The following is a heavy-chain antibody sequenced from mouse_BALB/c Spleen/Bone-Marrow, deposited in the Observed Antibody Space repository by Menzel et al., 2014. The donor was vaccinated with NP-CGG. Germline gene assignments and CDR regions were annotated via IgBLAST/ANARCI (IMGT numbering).Heavy chain of an antibody. CDR2: IHPNSGNT. CDR3: AREKIYGNYLWYFDV. D-gene: IGHD2-1*01. Sequence: GSVLVRPGASVKLSCKASGYTFTSSWMHWAKQRPGQGLEWIGEIHPNSGNTNYNEKFKGKATLTVDTSSSTAYVGLSSLTSEDSAVYYCAREKIYGNYLWYFDVWGAGTTVTVSS. CDR1: GYTFTSSW. J-gene: IGHJ1*01. V-gene: IGHV1S130*01.